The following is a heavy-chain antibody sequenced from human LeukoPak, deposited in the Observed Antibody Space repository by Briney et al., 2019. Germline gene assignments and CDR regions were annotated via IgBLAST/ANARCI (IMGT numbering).Heavy chain of an antibody. D-gene: IGHD6-19*01. J-gene: IGHJ4*02. V-gene: IGHV4-34*01. Sequence: SETLSLTCAVYGGSYRGYYWSWIRQPPGKGLEWIGEINHSGSTNYNPSLKSRVTISVDTSKNQFSLKLSSVTAADTAVYYCARWGSGWYYFDNWGQGALVTVSS. CDR1: GGSYRGYY. CDR3: ARWGSGWYYFDN. CDR2: INHSGST.